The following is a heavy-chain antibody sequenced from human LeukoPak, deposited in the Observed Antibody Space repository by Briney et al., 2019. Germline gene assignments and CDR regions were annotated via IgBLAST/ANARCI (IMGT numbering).Heavy chain of an antibody. CDR2: INPSSGST. D-gene: IGHD3-22*01. V-gene: IGHV1-46*01. CDR3: ARVPWANYYDIYFDY. CDR1: GYTFTTFY. Sequence: ASVKVSCKASGYTFTTFYMHWVRQAPGQGLEWMGIINPSSGSTSYAQKFQGSVTMTRDTSTSTVYMELSSLRSEDTAVYYCARVPWANYYDIYFDYWGQGTLVTVSS. J-gene: IGHJ4*02.